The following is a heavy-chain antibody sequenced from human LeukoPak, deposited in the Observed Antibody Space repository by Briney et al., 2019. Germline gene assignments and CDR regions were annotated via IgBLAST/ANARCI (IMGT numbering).Heavy chain of an antibody. CDR3: ARADLGDYNYG. J-gene: IGHJ4*02. V-gene: IGHV3-30-3*01. CDR2: ISYDGSNK. D-gene: IGHD5-24*01. CDR1: GFTFSSYA. Sequence: QTGGSLRLSCAASGFTFSSYAMHWVRQAPGKGLEWVAVISYDGSNKYYADSVKGRFTISRDNSKNTLYLQMNSLRAEDTAVYYCARADLGDYNYGWGQGTLVTVSS.